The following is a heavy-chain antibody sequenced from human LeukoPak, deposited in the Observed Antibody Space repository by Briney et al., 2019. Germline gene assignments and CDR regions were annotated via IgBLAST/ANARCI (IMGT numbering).Heavy chain of an antibody. J-gene: IGHJ1*01. CDR3: AGRGRSYFRD. CDR1: GASISSDY. CDR2: LYDSGNT. V-gene: IGHV4-59*08. Sequence: SETVSLTCIVSGASISSDYWSWIRQSPGKGLEWIGYLYDSGNTDYNPSLKSRVSISMNTSKNQFSLNLTSVTDADTAVYYCAGRGRSYFRDWGQGTLVTDSS.